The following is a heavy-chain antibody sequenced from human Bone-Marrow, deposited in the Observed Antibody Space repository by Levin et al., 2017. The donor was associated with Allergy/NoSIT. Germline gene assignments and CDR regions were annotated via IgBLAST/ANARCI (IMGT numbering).Heavy chain of an antibody. D-gene: IGHD3-10*01. CDR3: AKMSYYDSGSADY. V-gene: IGHV3-23*01. Sequence: SCAASGFTFSSFAMTWVRRAPGKGLEWVSVITATADATHYADSVKGRFTISRDNIEHTVYLEMNSLRAEDTAIYYCAKMSYYDSGSADYWGQGTLVTVSS. CDR1: GFTFSSFA. J-gene: IGHJ4*02. CDR2: ITATADAT.